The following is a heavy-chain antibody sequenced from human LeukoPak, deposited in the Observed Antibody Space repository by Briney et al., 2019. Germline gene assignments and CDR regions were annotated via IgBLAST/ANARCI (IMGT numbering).Heavy chain of an antibody. V-gene: IGHV4-34*01. CDR2: INHSGST. CDR3: ARGRRPYYYDSSGYYGAFDI. D-gene: IGHD3-22*01. CDR1: GGSFSGYY. J-gene: IGHJ3*02. Sequence: SETLSLTCAVYGGSFSGYYWSWLRQPPGKGLEWIGEINHSGSTNYNPSLKSRVTISVDTSKNQFSLKLSSVTAADTAVYYCARGRRPYYYDSSGYYGAFDIWGQGTMVTVSS.